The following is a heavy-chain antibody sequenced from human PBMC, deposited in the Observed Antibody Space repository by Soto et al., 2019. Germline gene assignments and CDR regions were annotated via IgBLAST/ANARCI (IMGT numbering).Heavy chain of an antibody. CDR2: ISSSSSYI. V-gene: IGHV3-21*01. J-gene: IGHJ4*02. CDR1: GFTFSSYS. CDR3: ARDSGYSYGFDY. D-gene: IGHD5-18*01. Sequence: EVQLVESGGGLVKPGGSLRLSCAASGFTFSSYSMNWVRQAPGKGLEWVSSISSSSSYIYYADSVKGRFTISRDNANNSLYLQMNSLRAEDTAVYYCARDSGYSYGFDYWGQGTLVTVSS.